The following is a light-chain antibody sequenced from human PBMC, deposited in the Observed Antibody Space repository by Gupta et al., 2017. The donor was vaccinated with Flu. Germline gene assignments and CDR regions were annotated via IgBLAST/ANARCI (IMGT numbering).Light chain of an antibody. J-gene: IGKJ1*01. CDR2: AAS. CDR1: QSINKY. V-gene: IGKV1-39*01. CDR3: QQTDNTSWT. Sequence: DIQLTQSPSSLSASVGDRVTITCRASQSINKYVNWYQQKPGKAPKLLVYAASSLQSGVPSRFSGSGSGTDFTLTISTLQPEDFATYCCQQTDNTSWTFGQGTKVEI.